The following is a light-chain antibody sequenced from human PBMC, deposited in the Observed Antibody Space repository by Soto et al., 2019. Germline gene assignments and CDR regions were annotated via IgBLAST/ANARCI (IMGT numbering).Light chain of an antibody. J-gene: IGKJ1*01. Sequence: DIQMTPSPSTLSASVGDTVTVTCRASQSISGWLAWYQQKPGKAPNLLIYKASTLESGVPSRFSGSGSGTEFTLTISSLQPDDFATYYCQQYNSYSKMFGQGTKVDIK. CDR1: QSISGW. CDR3: QQYNSYSKM. V-gene: IGKV1-5*03. CDR2: KAS.